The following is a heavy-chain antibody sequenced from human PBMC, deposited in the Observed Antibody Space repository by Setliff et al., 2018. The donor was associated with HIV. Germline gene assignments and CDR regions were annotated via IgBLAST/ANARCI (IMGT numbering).Heavy chain of an antibody. Sequence: PGGSLRLSCAASGFTFSTYSMNWVRQAPGKGLEWVSGISWNSGSIAYADSVKGRFTISRDNAKNSLYLQMNSLRAEDTALYYCAKDSGDGYNLEDYFDSWGQGTLVTVSS. V-gene: IGHV3-9*01. CDR2: ISWNSGSI. CDR1: GFTFSTYS. CDR3: AKDSGDGYNLEDYFDS. J-gene: IGHJ4*02. D-gene: IGHD5-12*01.